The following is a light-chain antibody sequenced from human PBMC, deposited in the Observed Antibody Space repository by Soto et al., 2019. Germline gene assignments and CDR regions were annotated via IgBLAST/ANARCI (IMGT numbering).Light chain of an antibody. Sequence: EIVMTQSPGTLSVSPGERATLSCRASQSVRNSLAWYQQKPGQTPRLLIYGASTRATGIPTRFSGSGSGTEFTLTISTLQSEDFAVYYCQQYNMWPPNTFGQGTRLEIK. J-gene: IGKJ5*01. CDR3: QQYNMWPPNT. CDR1: QSVRNS. CDR2: GAS. V-gene: IGKV3-15*01.